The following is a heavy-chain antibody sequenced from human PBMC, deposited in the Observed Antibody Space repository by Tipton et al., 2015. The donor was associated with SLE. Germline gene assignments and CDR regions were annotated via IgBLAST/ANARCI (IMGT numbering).Heavy chain of an antibody. CDR2: IYSGGST. Sequence: SLRLSCAASGFTVSSNYMSWVRQAPGKGLEWVSVIYSGGSTYYADSVKGRFTISRDNSKNTLYLQMNSLRAEDTAVYYCATAYSVAAYYFDYWGQGTLVTVSS. CDR1: GFTVSSNY. V-gene: IGHV3-66*02. D-gene: IGHD6-19*01. CDR3: ATAYSVAAYYFDY. J-gene: IGHJ4*02.